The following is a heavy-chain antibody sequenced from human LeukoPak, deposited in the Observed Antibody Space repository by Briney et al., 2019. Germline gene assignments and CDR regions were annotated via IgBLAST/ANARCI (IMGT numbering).Heavy chain of an antibody. CDR3: AGRDGYNLAFDY. V-gene: IGHV4-39*01. J-gene: IGHJ4*02. D-gene: IGHD5-24*01. CDR1: GGSISSSSYY. Sequence: SETLSLTCTVSGGSISSSSYYWGWIRQPPGKGLEWIGSIYYSGSTYYNPSLKSRVTISVDTPKNQFSLKLSSVTAADTAVYYCAGRDGYNLAFDYWGQGTLVTVSS. CDR2: IYYSGST.